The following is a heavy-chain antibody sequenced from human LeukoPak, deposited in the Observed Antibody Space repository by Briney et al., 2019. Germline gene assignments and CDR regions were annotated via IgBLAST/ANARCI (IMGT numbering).Heavy chain of an antibody. V-gene: IGHV3-23*01. Sequence: GGSLTLSCAPSGFTYRIYAMSGVRESPGEGLEWVSAISGSGGSTYYADSVKGRFPISRHNYKNTLYLKMNSQSAEDTGVYYCAKVRRPLRAIAAAGYFDYWGQGTLVTVSS. CDR1: GFTYRIYA. J-gene: IGHJ4*02. CDR3: AKVRRPLRAIAAAGYFDY. CDR2: ISGSGGST. D-gene: IGHD6-13*01.